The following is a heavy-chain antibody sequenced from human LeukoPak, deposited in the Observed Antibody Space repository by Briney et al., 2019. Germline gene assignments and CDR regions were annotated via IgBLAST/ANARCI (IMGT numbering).Heavy chain of an antibody. Sequence: PGGSLRLSCVASGFTSSNYTMDWVRQAPGKGLEWVARISYAGSNSYYADSVKGRFTISSDNPKNTLYLQMDSLRAEDTAVYYCARAAHTTYVLGRYYYYAMDVWGQGTTVTVSS. CDR1: GFTSSNYT. D-gene: IGHD3-10*01. V-gene: IGHV3-30-3*01. CDR3: ARAAHTTYVLGRYYYYAMDV. CDR2: ISYAGSNS. J-gene: IGHJ6*02.